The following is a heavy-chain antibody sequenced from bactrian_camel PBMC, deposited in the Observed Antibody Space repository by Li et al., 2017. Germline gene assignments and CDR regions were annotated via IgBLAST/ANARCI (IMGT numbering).Heavy chain of an antibody. V-gene: IGHV3S31*01. D-gene: IGHD5*01. CDR3: VGWDDYNY. J-gene: IGHJ4*01. CDR2: VTTFGRPV. CDR1: GFPFSTYA. Sequence: VQLVESGGGLVQPGGSLRLSCAASGFPFSTYAMNWLRQAPGKELEGIAGVTTFGRPVDYAESVKGRFTISGDNGKNTLYLQLNSLKPEDTAVYYCVGWDDYNYWGKGTQVTVAS.